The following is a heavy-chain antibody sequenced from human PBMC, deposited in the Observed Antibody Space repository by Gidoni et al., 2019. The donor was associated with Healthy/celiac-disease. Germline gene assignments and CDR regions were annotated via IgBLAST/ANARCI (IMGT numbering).Heavy chain of an antibody. CDR3: ARGGCSSTSCYIVGPSWFDP. D-gene: IGHD2-2*02. CDR1: GYTFTSYA. Sequence: QVQLVQSGSELKKPGASVKVSCKASGYTFTSYAMNWVRQAPGQGLEWMGWINTNTGNPTYAQGFTGRFVFSLDTSVSTAYLQISSLKAEDTAVYYCARGGCSSTSCYIVGPSWFDPWGQGTLVTVSS. V-gene: IGHV7-4-1*02. J-gene: IGHJ5*02. CDR2: INTNTGNP.